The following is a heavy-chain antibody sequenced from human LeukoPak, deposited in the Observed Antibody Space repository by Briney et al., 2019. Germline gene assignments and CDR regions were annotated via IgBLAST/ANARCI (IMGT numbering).Heavy chain of an antibody. Sequence: GASVKVSCKASGGTFSSYAISWVRRAPGQGLEWMGRIIPILGIANYAQKFQGRVTITADKSTSTAYMELSSLRSEDTAVYYCARDDLLAPPYGDYYYYGMDVWGQGTTVTVSS. J-gene: IGHJ6*02. CDR3: ARDDLLAPPYGDYYYYGMDV. CDR1: GGTFSSYA. D-gene: IGHD4-17*01. V-gene: IGHV1-69*04. CDR2: IIPILGIA.